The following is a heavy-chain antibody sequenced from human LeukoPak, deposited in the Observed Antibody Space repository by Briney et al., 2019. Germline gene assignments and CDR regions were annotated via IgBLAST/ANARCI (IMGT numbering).Heavy chain of an antibody. CDR1: GFIFSDYP. CDR2: ICGDGRGT. V-gene: IGHV3-23*01. Sequence: GGSLRLSCAASGFIFSDYPMTWARQAPGKGLEWVSAICGDGRGTDYADSVKGRFTISRDNSKNTVYLQMNSLRLDDTALYYCARRSGGTPDYWGLGALVTVSS. D-gene: IGHD1-26*01. CDR3: ARRSGGTPDY. J-gene: IGHJ4*02.